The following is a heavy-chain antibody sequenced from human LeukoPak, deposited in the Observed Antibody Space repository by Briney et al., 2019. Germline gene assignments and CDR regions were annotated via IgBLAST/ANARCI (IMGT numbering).Heavy chain of an antibody. V-gene: IGHV3-23*01. J-gene: IGHJ4*02. CDR3: AKDQTYYGSGSYYFDPFDY. Sequence: PGGSLRLFCAASGFTFSSYAMSWVRQAPGKGLEWVSAISGSGGSTYYADSVKGRFTISRDNSKNTLYLQMNSLRAEDTAVYYCAKDQTYYGSGSYYFDPFDYWGQGTLVTVSS. CDR2: ISGSGGST. CDR1: GFTFSSYA. D-gene: IGHD3-10*01.